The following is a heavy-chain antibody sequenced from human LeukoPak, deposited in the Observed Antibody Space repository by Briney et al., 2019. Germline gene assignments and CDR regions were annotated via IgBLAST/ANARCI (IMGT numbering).Heavy chain of an antibody. CDR3: TRGPYCSGGSCYSLGEFDP. D-gene: IGHD2-15*01. V-gene: IGHV3-23*01. CDR2: ISGSGNNT. CDR1: GFTFSSYA. J-gene: IGHJ5*02. Sequence: GRSLTLSCAASGFTFSSYAMHWVRQAPGKGLEWVSSISGSGNNTYYADSAKGRITISRDNSKNTLYLQMNSLRAEDTAVYYCTRGPYCSGGSCYSLGEFDPWGQGTLVTVSS.